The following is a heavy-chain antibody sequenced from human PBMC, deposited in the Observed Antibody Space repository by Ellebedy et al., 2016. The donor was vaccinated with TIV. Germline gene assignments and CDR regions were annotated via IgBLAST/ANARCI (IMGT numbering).Heavy chain of an antibody. CDR2: FYPSDSYT. J-gene: IGHJ5*02. V-gene: IGHV5-51*01. CDR3: VRRGRSTGYFDA. Sequence: PGGSLRLSCKGSGYSFTSYWIGWVRQMPGNGLEWMGIFYPSDSYTKYNPSFEGQVTISADKSIRTAYLQWKSLKASDTAIYYCVRRGRSTGYFDAWGQGTLVTVSS. D-gene: IGHD5-18*01. CDR1: GYSFTSYW.